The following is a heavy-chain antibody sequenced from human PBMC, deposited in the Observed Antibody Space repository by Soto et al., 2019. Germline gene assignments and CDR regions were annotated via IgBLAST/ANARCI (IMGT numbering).Heavy chain of an antibody. CDR2: IDPSYSYT. CDR3: ARLQAAAVDNDLTFDY. J-gene: IGHJ4*02. V-gene: IGHV5-10-1*01. Sequence: EVQLVQSGAEVKKPGESLRISCKGSGYSFTSYWSSWVRQMPGKGLEWMGRIDPSYSYTNYSPSFQGHVTISADKSISTASLQWSSLKASDTAMYYCARLQAAAVDNDLTFDYWGPGTLVTVSS. D-gene: IGHD6-13*01. CDR1: GYSFTSYW.